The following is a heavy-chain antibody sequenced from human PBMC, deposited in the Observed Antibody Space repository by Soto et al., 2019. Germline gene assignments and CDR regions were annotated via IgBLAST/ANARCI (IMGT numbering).Heavy chain of an antibody. V-gene: IGHV3-30*18. Sequence: QVQLVESGGGVVQPGRSLRLSCAASGFTFSSYGMHWVRQAPGKGLEWVAVISYDGSNKCYADSVKGRFTISRDNSKNTLYLKMNSLRAEDTAVYYCAQDKSRRDYSHFDYWGQGTLVTVSS. CDR3: AQDKSRRDYSHFDY. J-gene: IGHJ4*02. CDR1: GFTFSSYG. D-gene: IGHD4-4*01. CDR2: ISYDGSNK.